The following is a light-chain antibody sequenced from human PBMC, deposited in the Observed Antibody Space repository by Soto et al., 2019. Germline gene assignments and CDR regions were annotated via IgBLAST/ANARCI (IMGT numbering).Light chain of an antibody. Sequence: IQLTQSPSTVSASVGDSVTISCRASQPVHTFVAWYQQKSGGAPTVVIFDASNLGSGVPSRFRGSGFGTEFTLSITSLQSDDFATYYCQQYRNYSYSFGQGTKLEIK. J-gene: IGKJ2*03. V-gene: IGKV1-5*01. CDR2: DAS. CDR1: QPVHTF. CDR3: QQYRNYSYS.